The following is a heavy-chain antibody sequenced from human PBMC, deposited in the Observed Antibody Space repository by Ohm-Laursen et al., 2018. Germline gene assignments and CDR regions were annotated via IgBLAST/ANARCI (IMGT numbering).Heavy chain of an antibody. CDR2: IYSSGSA. CDR1: GGSISSYY. V-gene: IGHV4-4*07. D-gene: IGHD6-13*01. Sequence: SDTLSLTCTVSGGSISSYYWSWIRQPAGKGLEWIGRIYSSGSANYNPSLKSRVTMSVDTSNNQFSLNLNSVTAADTAVYYCARGDGSRPHFDYWGQGTLVTVSS. J-gene: IGHJ4*02. CDR3: ARGDGSRPHFDY.